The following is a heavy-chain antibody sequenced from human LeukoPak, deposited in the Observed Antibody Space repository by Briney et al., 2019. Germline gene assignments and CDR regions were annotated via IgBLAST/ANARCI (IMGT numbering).Heavy chain of an antibody. J-gene: IGHJ2*01. D-gene: IGHD6-13*01. Sequence: GGSLRXXCAXSGXXFSSADLHWVRQVTGKGLEWVSAIGTGGYTYYADSVRSRFTISRDNAKNSLYLQMNSLRAEDTAVYYCVREPAQHLAPLDWYFDLWGRGTLVTVSS. CDR1: GXXFSSAD. CDR2: IGTGGYT. V-gene: IGHV3-13*01. CDR3: VREPAQHLAPLDWYFDL.